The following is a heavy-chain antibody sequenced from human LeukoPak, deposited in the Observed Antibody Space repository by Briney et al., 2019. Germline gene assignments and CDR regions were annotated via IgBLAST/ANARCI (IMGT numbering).Heavy chain of an antibody. CDR1: GFTFNNAW. J-gene: IGHJ4*02. CDR3: TTDFSSAVADTFDY. Sequence: GSLRLSCAASGFTFNNAWMSWVRQAPGKGLEWVGRIKSKTDGGTTDYAVPVKGRFTISRDDSKNTLYLQMNSLKTEDAAVYYCTTDFSSAVADTFDYWGQGTLVTVSS. D-gene: IGHD6-19*01. V-gene: IGHV3-15*01. CDR2: IKSKTDGGTT.